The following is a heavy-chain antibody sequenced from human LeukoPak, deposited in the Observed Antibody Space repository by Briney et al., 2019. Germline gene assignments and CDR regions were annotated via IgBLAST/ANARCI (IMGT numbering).Heavy chain of an antibody. D-gene: IGHD4-17*01. J-gene: IGHJ6*02. Sequence: PSETLSLTCAVYGGSFSGYYWSWIRQPPGKGLEWIGEINHSGSTNYNPSLKSRVTISVDTSKNQFSLKLSSVTAADTAVYYCARGLFTVTTYYYGMDAWGQGTTVTVSS. CDR3: ARGLFTVTTYYYGMDA. CDR2: INHSGST. V-gene: IGHV4-34*01. CDR1: GGSFSGYY.